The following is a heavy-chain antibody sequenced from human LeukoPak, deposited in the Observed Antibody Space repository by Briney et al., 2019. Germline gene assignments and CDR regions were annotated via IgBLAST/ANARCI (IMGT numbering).Heavy chain of an antibody. J-gene: IGHJ5*02. CDR3: ARGPHRRTYDRDNWFDP. Sequence: ASVKVSCKASGYTFINYYMHWVRQAPGQGLEWMRIINPSGGSTSCGQKFQGRVTMTRDMSTSTFYMELSSLRFEDTAVYYCARGPHRRTYDRDNWFDPWGQGTLVTVSS. D-gene: IGHD3-10*02. CDR1: GYTFINYY. V-gene: IGHV1-46*01. CDR2: INPSGGST.